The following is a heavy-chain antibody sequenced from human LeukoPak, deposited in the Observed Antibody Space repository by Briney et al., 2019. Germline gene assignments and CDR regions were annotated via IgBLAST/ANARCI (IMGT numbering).Heavy chain of an antibody. CDR2: ISSSSSYI. V-gene: IGHV3-21*01. CDR3: AREASLDDYGDYVFDY. J-gene: IGHJ4*02. CDR1: GFTFSDYY. Sequence: GGSLRLSCAASGFTFSDYYMSWVRQAPGKGLEWVSSISSSSSYIYYADSVKGRFTISRDNAKNSLYLQMNSLRAEDTAVYYCAREASLDDYGDYVFDYWGQGTLVTVSS. D-gene: IGHD4-17*01.